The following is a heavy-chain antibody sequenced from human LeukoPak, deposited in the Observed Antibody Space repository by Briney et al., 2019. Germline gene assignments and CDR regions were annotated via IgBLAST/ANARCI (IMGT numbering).Heavy chain of an antibody. CDR1: GGSISSYY. CDR2: IYYSGST. V-gene: IGHV4-59*01. Sequence: SETLSLTCTVSGGSISSYYWSWIRQPPGKGLEWIGYIYYSGSTNYNPSLKSRVTISVDTSKNQFSLKLSSVTAADTAVYYCARANLAYCGGDCYLSYYYYMDVWGKGTTVTVSS. D-gene: IGHD2-21*02. J-gene: IGHJ6*03. CDR3: ARANLAYCGGDCYLSYYYYMDV.